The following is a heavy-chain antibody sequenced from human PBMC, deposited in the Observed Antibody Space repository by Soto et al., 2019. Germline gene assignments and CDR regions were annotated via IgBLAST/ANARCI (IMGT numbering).Heavy chain of an antibody. CDR2: IIPIFGTA. CDR3: ATVAAAGTDY. J-gene: IGHJ4*02. Sequence: QVQLVQSGAEVKKPGSSVKVSCKASGGTFSSYAISWVRQAPGQGLDWIGGIIPIFGTATYAQKFQGRVTITADESTSTAYMELSSLRSEDTAVDYCATVAAAGTDYWCQGTLVTVS. V-gene: IGHV1-69*01. D-gene: IGHD6-13*01. CDR1: GGTFSSYA.